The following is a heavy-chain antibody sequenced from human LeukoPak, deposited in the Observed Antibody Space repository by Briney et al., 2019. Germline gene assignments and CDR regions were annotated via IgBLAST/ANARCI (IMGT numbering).Heavy chain of an antibody. D-gene: IGHD3-16*01. CDR1: GYNFTGYY. CDR3: ATQRGSYLWGTDFDY. CDR2: INPNSGDT. J-gene: IGHJ4*02. Sequence: ASVKVSCTASGYNFTGYYMQWVRQAPGQGLEWMGWINPNSGDTKYAQKFQGRVTMTRDTSISTAYMELSRLRSDDTALYYCATQRGSYLWGTDFDYWGQGTLVTVSS. V-gene: IGHV1-2*02.